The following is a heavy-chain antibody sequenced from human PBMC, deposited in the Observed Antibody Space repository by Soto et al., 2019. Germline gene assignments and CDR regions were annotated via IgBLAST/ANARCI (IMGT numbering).Heavy chain of an antibody. CDR1: GYTFTGYY. V-gene: IGHV1-46*01. D-gene: IGHD3-10*01. Sequence: GASVKVSCKASGYTFTGYYMHWVRQAPGQGLEWMGIINPSGGSTSYAQKFQGRVTMTRDTSTSTVYMELSGLRSEDTAVYYCASGEDDTVPKTAVRGAAFDYWGQGTLVTVSS. CDR3: ASGEDDTVPKTAVRGAAFDY. J-gene: IGHJ4*02. CDR2: INPSGGST.